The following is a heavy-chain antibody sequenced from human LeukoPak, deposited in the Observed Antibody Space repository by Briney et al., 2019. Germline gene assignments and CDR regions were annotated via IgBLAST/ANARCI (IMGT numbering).Heavy chain of an antibody. V-gene: IGHV3-30*02. CDR1: GFTFSTYG. CDR2: IRYDGSNE. CDR3: ARVEYGDDQYFQH. Sequence: GGSLRLSCAASGFTFSTYGMHWVRQAPGRGLEWVAFIRYDGSNEYYADSVKGRFTISRDNSKNTLYLQMNSLRAEDTAVYYCARVEYGDDQYFQHWGQGTLVSVSS. J-gene: IGHJ1*01. D-gene: IGHD4-17*01.